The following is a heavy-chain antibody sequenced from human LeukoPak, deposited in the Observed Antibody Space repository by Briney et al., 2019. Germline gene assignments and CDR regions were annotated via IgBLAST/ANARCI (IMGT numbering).Heavy chain of an antibody. CDR1: GFTFSSYG. Sequence: GGSLRLSCAASGFTFSSYGMHWVRQAPGKGLEWVAVISYDGSNKYYADSVKGRFTISRDNSKNTLYLQMNSLRAEDTAVYYCAKDGPCSSTSCYWDWFDPWGQGTLVTVSS. D-gene: IGHD2-2*01. CDR3: AKDGPCSSTSCYWDWFDP. J-gene: IGHJ5*02. CDR2: ISYDGSNK. V-gene: IGHV3-30*18.